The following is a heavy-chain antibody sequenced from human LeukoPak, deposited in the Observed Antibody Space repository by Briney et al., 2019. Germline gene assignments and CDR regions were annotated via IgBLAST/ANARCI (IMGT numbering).Heavy chain of an antibody. CDR3: ARHKGAVGGRYYDY. Sequence: SETLSLTCTVSGGSISSYYWSWIRQPPGKGLEWIGYIYYSGSTNYNPSLKSRVTISVDTSKNQFSLRLSSVTAADTAVYYCARHKGAVGGRYYDYWGQGTLVTVSS. J-gene: IGHJ4*02. CDR1: GGSISSYY. V-gene: IGHV4-59*08. CDR2: IYYSGST. D-gene: IGHD6-19*01.